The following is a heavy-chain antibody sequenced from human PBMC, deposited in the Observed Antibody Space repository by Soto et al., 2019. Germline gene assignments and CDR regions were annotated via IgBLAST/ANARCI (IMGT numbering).Heavy chain of an antibody. Sequence: GGSLRLSCAASGFTFSSYAMSWVRQAPGKGLEWVSAISGSGGSTYYADSVKGRFTISRDNSKNTLYLQMNSLRAEDTAVYYCAKEKYSSSWYSAPRPGLGYFDLWGRGTLVTVSS. J-gene: IGHJ2*01. CDR2: ISGSGGST. D-gene: IGHD6-13*01. CDR3: AKEKYSSSWYSAPRPGLGYFDL. CDR1: GFTFSSYA. V-gene: IGHV3-23*01.